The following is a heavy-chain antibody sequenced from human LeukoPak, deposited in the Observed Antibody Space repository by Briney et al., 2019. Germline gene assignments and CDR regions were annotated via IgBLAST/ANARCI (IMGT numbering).Heavy chain of an antibody. V-gene: IGHV3-23*01. J-gene: IGHJ4*02. CDR2: ISGSGGGK. D-gene: IGHD2-2*01. CDR3: AKGRSTSWKASYYFDY. Sequence: PGGSLRLACAPAGFTFSIYAITWVRQAPRKGREWVSFISGSGGGKSYEDSVKGRSTMSRENSKNMLYLKMNRLSVEDTAVYYCAKGRSTSWKASYYFDYWGQGTQLTVSS. CDR1: GFTFSIYA.